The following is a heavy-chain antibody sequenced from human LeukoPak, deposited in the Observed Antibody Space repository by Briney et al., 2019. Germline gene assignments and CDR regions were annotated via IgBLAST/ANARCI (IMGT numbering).Heavy chain of an antibody. Sequence: GGSLRLSCAASGFTFSSYAIHWVRQAPGKGLEWVTVISYDGGNQYYADSVKGRFTISRDNSKNTLYLQMNSLRAEDTAVYYCARALVVPPLDYWGQGTLVTVSS. J-gene: IGHJ4*02. D-gene: IGHD2-15*01. CDR3: ARALVVPPLDY. CDR1: GFTFSSYA. V-gene: IGHV3-30-3*01. CDR2: ISYDGGNQ.